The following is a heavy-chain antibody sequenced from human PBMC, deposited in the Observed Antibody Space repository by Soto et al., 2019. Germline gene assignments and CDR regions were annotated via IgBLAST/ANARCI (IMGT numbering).Heavy chain of an antibody. CDR2: ISFSGTTK. D-gene: IGHD2-15*01. J-gene: IGHJ6*02. CDR1: GFTFSSYA. Sequence: QVQLVESGGGVVQPGRSLRLSCVASGFTFSSYAMYWVRQAPGRGLEWVAVISFSGTTKYYADSVKGRFTISRDNSKNTLILQMTSLRAEDTAVWYCARAVELATIYYYYGMDVWGQGTTVTVSS. CDR3: ARAVELATIYYYYGMDV. V-gene: IGHV3-30-3*01.